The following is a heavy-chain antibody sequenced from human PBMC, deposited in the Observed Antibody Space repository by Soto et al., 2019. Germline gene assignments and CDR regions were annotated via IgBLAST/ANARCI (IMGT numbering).Heavy chain of an antibody. CDR2: IYSDDRT. V-gene: IGHV3-53*01. CDR1: GFTVSSNY. D-gene: IGHD3-3*01. J-gene: IGHJ3*02. CDR3: TRERFLEWLVGVRFWAFDN. Sequence: GGSLRLSCAASGFTVSSNYMNWVRQAPGKGLEWVSVIYSDDRTYYADSVKGRFTISRDNSKNTVYLQLNSLRAEDTAVYYCTRERFLEWLVGVRFWAFDNWGQGTMVTVSS.